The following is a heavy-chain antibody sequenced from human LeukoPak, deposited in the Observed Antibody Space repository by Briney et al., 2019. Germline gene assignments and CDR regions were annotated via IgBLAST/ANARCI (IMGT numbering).Heavy chain of an antibody. J-gene: IGHJ4*02. D-gene: IGHD3-10*01. V-gene: IGHV3-66*01. CDR2: IYSGGST. CDR3: ARFPGPRWFYFDY. CDR1: GFTVSSNY. Sequence: GGSLRLSCAASGFTVSSNYMSWVRQAPGKGLEWVSVIYSGGSTYYADSVKGRFTISRDNSKNTLSLQMNSLRAEDAAVYYCARFPGPRWFYFDYWGQGTLVTVSS.